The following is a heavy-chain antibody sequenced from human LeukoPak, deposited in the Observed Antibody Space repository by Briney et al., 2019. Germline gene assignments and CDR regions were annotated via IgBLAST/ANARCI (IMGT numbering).Heavy chain of an antibody. D-gene: IGHD3-22*01. CDR2: IYYSGST. CDR3: ARTPYDSSGYRWDY. V-gene: IGHV4-59*01. Sequence: SETLSLTCTVSGGSISSYYWSWIRQPPGKGLEWIGYIYYSGSTNYNPSLKSRVTISVDTSKNQFSLKLSSVTAADTAVYYCARTPYDSSGYRWDYWGQGTLVTVSS. J-gene: IGHJ4*02. CDR1: GGSISSYY.